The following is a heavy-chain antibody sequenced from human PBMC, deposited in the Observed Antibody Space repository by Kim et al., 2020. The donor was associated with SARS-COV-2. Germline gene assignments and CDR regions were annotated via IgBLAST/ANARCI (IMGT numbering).Heavy chain of an antibody. Sequence: SVKGRFTMSRDNAKNSLYLQMNSLRGEDTALYYCAKAQFITGTKIYHAMDVWGQGTTVTVSS. V-gene: IGHV3-9*01. J-gene: IGHJ6*02. CDR3: AKAQFITGTKIYHAMDV. D-gene: IGHD1-20*01.